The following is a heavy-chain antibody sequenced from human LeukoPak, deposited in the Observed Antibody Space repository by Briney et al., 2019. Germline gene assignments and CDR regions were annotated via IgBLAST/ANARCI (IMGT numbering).Heavy chain of an antibody. V-gene: IGHV3-7*03. CDR1: GFSFSTIY. CDR2: INVDGTAE. J-gene: IGHJ4*02. CDR3: AKRSFIEC. Sequence: GGSLRLSCAASGFSFSTIYMSWVRQTPGQGLEWVANINVDGTAEYYVDSVKGRFTISRDNSKNTLYLQMNSLRAEDTAVYYCAKRSFIECWGQGTLVTVSS. D-gene: IGHD3-16*02.